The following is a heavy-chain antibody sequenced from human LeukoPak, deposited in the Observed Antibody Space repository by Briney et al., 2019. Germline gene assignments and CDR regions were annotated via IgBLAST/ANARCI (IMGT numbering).Heavy chain of an antibody. J-gene: IGHJ4*02. D-gene: IGHD1-7*01. Sequence: PGGSLRLSCAASGFTFSNYGMHWVRQAPGKGLEWVAFVRYDGSNENYADSVKGRFTISRDNSKKTLYLQMNSLRVEDTAVYYRAKGGGYNWNFLYFDYWGQGTLVTVSS. CDR3: AKGGGYNWNFLYFDY. V-gene: IGHV3-30*02. CDR2: VRYDGSNE. CDR1: GFTFSNYG.